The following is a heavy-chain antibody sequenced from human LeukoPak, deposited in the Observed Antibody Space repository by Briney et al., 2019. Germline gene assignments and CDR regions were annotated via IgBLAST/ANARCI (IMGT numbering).Heavy chain of an antibody. CDR3: ARAVDIVGATAWFDP. CDR1: GYTFTGYY. Sequence: GASVKVSCKASGYTFTGYYMHWVRQAPGQGLEWMGWINPNSGGTNYAKKFQGRVTMTRDTSISTAYMELSRLRSDDTAVYYCARAVDIVGATAWFDPWGQGTLVTVSS. V-gene: IGHV1-2*02. J-gene: IGHJ5*02. D-gene: IGHD1-26*01. CDR2: INPNSGGT.